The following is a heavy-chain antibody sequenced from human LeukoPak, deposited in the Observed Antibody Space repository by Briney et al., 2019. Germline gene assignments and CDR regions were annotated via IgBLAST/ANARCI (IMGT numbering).Heavy chain of an antibody. V-gene: IGHV4-59*01. D-gene: IGHD6-13*01. CDR1: GGSISSYY. Sequence: PSETLSLTCTVSGGSISSYYWSWIRQPPGKGLEWIGYIYYSGSTNYNPSLKSRVTISVDTSKNQFSLKLSSVTAADTAVYYCARVRQQLTRSLYWYFDLWGRGTLVTVSS. CDR2: IYYSGST. CDR3: ARVRQQLTRSLYWYFDL. J-gene: IGHJ2*01.